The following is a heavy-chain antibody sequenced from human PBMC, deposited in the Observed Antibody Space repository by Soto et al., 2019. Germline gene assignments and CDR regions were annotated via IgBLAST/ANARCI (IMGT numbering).Heavy chain of an antibody. J-gene: IGHJ6*02. V-gene: IGHV5-10-1*01. CDR3: ARLPPPPPYYYYGMDV. Sequence: GESLKISCKGSGYSFTSYWISWVRQMPGKGLEWMGRIDPSDSYTNYSLSFQGHVTISADKSISTAYLQWSSLKASDTAMNYCARLPPPPPYYYYGMDVWGQGTTVTVSS. CDR2: IDPSDSYT. CDR1: GYSFTSYW.